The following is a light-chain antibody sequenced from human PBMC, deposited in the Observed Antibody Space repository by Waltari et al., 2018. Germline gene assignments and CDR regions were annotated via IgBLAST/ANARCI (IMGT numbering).Light chain of an antibody. V-gene: IGKV1-9*01. Sequence: IQLTQSPSALSASVGDRVTITCRATQDIYTYLAWYQQEPGKAPKLLIYAASTLQSGVPSRFSGSGSGTDFTLTISSLEPEDFAVYYCQQRSNWPRITFGQGTRLEI. CDR1: QDIYTY. CDR3: QQRSNWPRIT. J-gene: IGKJ5*01. CDR2: AAS.